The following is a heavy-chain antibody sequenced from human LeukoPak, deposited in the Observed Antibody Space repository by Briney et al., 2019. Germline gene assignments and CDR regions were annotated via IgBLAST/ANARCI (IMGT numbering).Heavy chain of an antibody. Sequence: SETLSLTCIVSGGSISSYYWSWIRQPPGKALELLGYIYYSGSTNYNPSLKSRVTISVDTSKNQFSLKLTSVTAADTAVYYCARALVYTYGHPGAFDIWGQGTLVTVSS. J-gene: IGHJ3*02. CDR1: GGSISSYY. V-gene: IGHV4-59*01. CDR2: IYYSGST. CDR3: ARALVYTYGHPGAFDI. D-gene: IGHD5-18*01.